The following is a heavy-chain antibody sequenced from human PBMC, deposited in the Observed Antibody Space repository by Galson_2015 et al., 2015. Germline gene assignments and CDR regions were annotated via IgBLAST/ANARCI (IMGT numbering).Heavy chain of an antibody. CDR1: GFTFSTYS. Sequence: SLRLSCAASGFTFSTYSVNWVRQAPGKGLEWVSSISGSSTYIYYADSVKGRFTISRDNAKNSLYLQMNSLRAEDTAVYYCASRYCSGGSCYSSDYWGQGTLVTVSS. J-gene: IGHJ4*02. D-gene: IGHD2-15*01. CDR3: ASRYCSGGSCYSSDY. CDR2: ISGSSTYI. V-gene: IGHV3-21*01.